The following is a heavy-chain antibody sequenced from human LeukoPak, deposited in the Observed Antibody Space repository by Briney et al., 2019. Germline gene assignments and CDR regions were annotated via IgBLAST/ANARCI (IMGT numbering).Heavy chain of an antibody. J-gene: IGHJ3*02. D-gene: IGHD1-26*01. V-gene: IGHV1-8*01. CDR2: MNPNSGNS. CDR3: ARSPVGAIGPFDI. Sequence: ASVKVSCMASGYTFTSHDINWVRQAAGQGLEWMGWMNPNSGNSGYAQKFQGRVAMTRNTSISTAYMELSSLRSEETAVYYCARSPVGAIGPFDIWGPGTMVTVSS. CDR1: GYTFTSHD.